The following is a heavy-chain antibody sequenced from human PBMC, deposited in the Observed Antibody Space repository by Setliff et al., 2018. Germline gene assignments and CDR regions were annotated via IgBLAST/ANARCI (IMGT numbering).Heavy chain of an antibody. V-gene: IGHV1-18*01. CDR3: ATERLLDYYGSGSYPSFDY. Sequence: ASVKVSCKASGYTFTSYGISWVRQAPGQGLEWMGWISAYNGNTNYAQKLQGRVTMTTDTSTSTAYMELSSLRSEDTAVYYCATERLLDYYGSGSYPSFDYWGQGTLVTVSS. J-gene: IGHJ4*02. D-gene: IGHD3-10*01. CDR1: GYTFTSYG. CDR2: ISAYNGNT.